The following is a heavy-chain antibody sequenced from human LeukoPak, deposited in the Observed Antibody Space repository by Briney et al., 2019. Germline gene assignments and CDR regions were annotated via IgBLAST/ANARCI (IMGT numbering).Heavy chain of an antibody. CDR3: AREVAGFDY. Sequence: PGGSLRLSCAASGFTFSSCSMNWVRPAPGKGLEWVSYISSSSSTIYYADSVKGRFTISRDNAKNSLSLQMNSLRAEDTAVYYCAREVAGFDYWGQGTLVTVSS. V-gene: IGHV3-48*01. J-gene: IGHJ4*02. D-gene: IGHD6-19*01. CDR2: ISSSSSTI. CDR1: GFTFSSCS.